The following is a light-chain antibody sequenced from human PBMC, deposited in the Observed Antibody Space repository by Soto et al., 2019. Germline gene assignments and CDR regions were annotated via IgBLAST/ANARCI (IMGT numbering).Light chain of an antibody. Sequence: QSVLTQSPSASGTPGQRVSISCSGSTSNIGTNTVSWYQHVPGTAPKLLIYSNDQRPSAVPGRFSGSKSGTSASLAISGLLSEDEADYYCLSYSSSTSPYVLGTATQLTVL. CDR3: LSYSSSTSPYV. V-gene: IGLV1-44*01. CDR1: TSNIGTNT. J-gene: IGLJ1*01. CDR2: SND.